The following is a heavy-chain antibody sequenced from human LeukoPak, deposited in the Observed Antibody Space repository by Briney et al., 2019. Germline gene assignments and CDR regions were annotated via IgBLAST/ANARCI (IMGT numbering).Heavy chain of an antibody. CDR1: GYTFTDYY. CDR3: ATSVGAPSYYYYYMGV. V-gene: IGHV1-69-2*01. Sequence: ASVKISCKVSGYTFTDYYMHWVQQAPGKGLEWMGLVDPEDGETIYAEKFQGRVTITADTSTDTAYMELSSLRSEDTAVYYCATSVGAPSYYYYYMGVWGKGTTVTVSS. CDR2: VDPEDGET. J-gene: IGHJ6*03. D-gene: IGHD1-26*01.